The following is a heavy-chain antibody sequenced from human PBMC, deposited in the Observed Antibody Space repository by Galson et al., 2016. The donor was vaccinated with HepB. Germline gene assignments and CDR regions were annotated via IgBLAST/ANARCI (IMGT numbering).Heavy chain of an antibody. D-gene: IGHD1-26*01. V-gene: IGHV1-18*04. CDR3: ARGSGSYPTINEY. Sequence: SVKVSCKASGDTFTSYGISWVRQAPGQGLEWMGWISTYNGNTEYAQKVQGRVTMTTDTSTNTAYMELRSLRSGDTAVYYCARGSGSYPTINEYWGQGTLVTVSS. J-gene: IGHJ4*02. CDR2: ISTYNGNT. CDR1: GDTFTSYG.